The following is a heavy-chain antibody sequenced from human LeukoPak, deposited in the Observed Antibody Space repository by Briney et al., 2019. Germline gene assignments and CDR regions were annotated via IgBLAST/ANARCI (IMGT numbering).Heavy chain of an antibody. J-gene: IGHJ4*02. CDR1: GFTFSSYA. Sequence: TGGSLRLSCAASGFTFSSYAMSWVRQAPGEGLEWVSGMSGSGGSTYYAGSVKGRFTISRDNSKNTLYLQMNSLRAEDTAVYYCANLLGYCSGGSCYSSVYWGQGTLVTVS. V-gene: IGHV3-23*01. CDR3: ANLLGYCSGGSCYSSVY. CDR2: MSGSGGST. D-gene: IGHD2-15*01.